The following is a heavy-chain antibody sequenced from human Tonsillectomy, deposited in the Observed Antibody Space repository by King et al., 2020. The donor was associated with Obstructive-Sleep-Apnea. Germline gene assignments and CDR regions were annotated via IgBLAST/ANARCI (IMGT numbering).Heavy chain of an antibody. D-gene: IGHD2-15*01. J-gene: IGHJ4*02. CDR1: GGSISSYY. CDR3: ARSLPYCSGGSCYSYYFDY. Sequence: QLQESGPGLVKPSETLSLTCTVSGGSISSYYWSWIRQPPGKGLGWIGCIYYRGSTNYNPSLKSRVTISVETSKNQFSLKLSSVTAADTAVYYWARSLPYCSGGSCYSYYFDYWGQGTLVTVSS. CDR2: IYYRGST. V-gene: IGHV4-59*01.